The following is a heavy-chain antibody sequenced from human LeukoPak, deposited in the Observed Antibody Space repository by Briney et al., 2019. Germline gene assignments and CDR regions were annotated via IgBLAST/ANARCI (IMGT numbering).Heavy chain of an antibody. CDR1: GFTFSSYS. CDR3: AKEGGIQSIPD. V-gene: IGHV3-48*01. Sequence: PGGSLRLSCAASGFTFSSYSMNWVRQAPGKGLEWVSYISSSSSTIYYADSVKGRFTISRDNAKNSLYLQMNSLRAEDTAVYYCAKEGGIQSIPDWGQGTLVTVSS. D-gene: IGHD3-16*01. J-gene: IGHJ4*02. CDR2: ISSSSSTI.